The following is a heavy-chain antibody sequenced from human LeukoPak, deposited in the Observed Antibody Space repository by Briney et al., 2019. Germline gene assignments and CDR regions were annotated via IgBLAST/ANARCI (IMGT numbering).Heavy chain of an antibody. J-gene: IGHJ4*02. D-gene: IGHD5/OR15-5a*01. CDR3: ARGTLRLFDS. Sequence: PSETLSLTCTVSGGSISISNYFWGWIRQHPAKGLEWIGYIYYSGSAYYNPSLESRVTISIDTSKNQFSLKLTSVTAADTAVYFCARGTLRLFDSWGQGTLVTVSS. CDR1: GGSISISNYF. CDR2: IYYSGSA. V-gene: IGHV4-31*03.